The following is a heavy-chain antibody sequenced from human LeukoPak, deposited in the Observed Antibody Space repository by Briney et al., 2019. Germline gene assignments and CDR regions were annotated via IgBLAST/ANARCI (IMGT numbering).Heavy chain of an antibody. CDR3: AKDSSLYGTSWWGNYFDY. J-gene: IGHJ4*02. CDR2: IIPIFGTA. CDR1: GGTFSSYA. V-gene: IGHV1-69*13. Sequence: PMASVTVSCKASGGTFSSYAISWVRQAPGQGLEWMGGIIPIFGTANYAQKFQGRVTITADESTSTAYMELSSLRSEDTAVYYCAKDSSLYGTSWWGNYFDYWGQGTLVTVSS. D-gene: IGHD6-13*01.